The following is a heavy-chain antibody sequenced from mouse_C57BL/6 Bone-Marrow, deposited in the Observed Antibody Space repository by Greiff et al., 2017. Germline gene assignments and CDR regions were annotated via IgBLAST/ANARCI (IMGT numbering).Heavy chain of an antibody. J-gene: IGHJ4*01. CDR1: GFNINNYY. CDR2: IDPADGET. V-gene: IGHV14-2*01. Sequence: VQLQQSGAELVKPGASVKLSCTASGFNINNYYMHWVKQRPEQGLEWIGRIDPADGETKYAPKFPGKATITADTSSNTAYLQLSSLTAEDTAVYYCAGGAMDYWGQGTSVTVSS. CDR3: AGGAMDY.